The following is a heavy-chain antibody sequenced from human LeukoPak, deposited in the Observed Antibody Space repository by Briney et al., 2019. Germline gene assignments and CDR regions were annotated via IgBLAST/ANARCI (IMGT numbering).Heavy chain of an antibody. CDR3: ARYWFGELSLGMDV. D-gene: IGHD3-10*01. V-gene: IGHV3-53*01. J-gene: IGHJ6*04. CDR1: GFTVSSNY. CDR2: IYSGGST. Sequence: RSGGSLRLSCAASGFTVSSNYMSWVRQAPGKGLEWVSVIYSGGSTYYADSVKGRFTISRDNSKNTLYLQTNSLRAEDTAVYYCARYWFGELSLGMDVWGKGTTVTVSS.